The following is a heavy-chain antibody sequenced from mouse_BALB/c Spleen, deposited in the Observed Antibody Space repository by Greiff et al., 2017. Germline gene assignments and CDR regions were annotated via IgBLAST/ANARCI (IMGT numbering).Heavy chain of an antibody. D-gene: IGHD1-1*01. J-gene: IGHJ4*01. CDR3: ARYYYGSSYAMDY. CDR1: GYTFTSYT. V-gene: IGHV1-4*02. Sequence: AAELARPGASVKMSCKASGYTFTSYTMHWVKQRPGQGLEWIGYINPSSGYTEYNQKFKDKTTLTADKSSSTAYMQLSSLTSEDSAVYYCARYYYGSSYAMDYWGQGTSVTVSS. CDR2: INPSSGYT.